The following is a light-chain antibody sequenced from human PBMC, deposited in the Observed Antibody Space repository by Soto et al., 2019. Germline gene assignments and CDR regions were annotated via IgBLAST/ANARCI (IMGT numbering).Light chain of an antibody. CDR1: SSDVGGYNY. V-gene: IGLV2-8*01. CDR3: SSHAGSNNVI. Sequence: QSALTQPPSASGSPGQSVTISCTGTSSDVGGYNYVSWYQQHPGKAPKLMIYEVSERPSGVPDRFSGSKSGNTASLTVSGLQAEDEADYYFSSHAGSNNVIFGGGTQLTVL. J-gene: IGLJ2*01. CDR2: EVS.